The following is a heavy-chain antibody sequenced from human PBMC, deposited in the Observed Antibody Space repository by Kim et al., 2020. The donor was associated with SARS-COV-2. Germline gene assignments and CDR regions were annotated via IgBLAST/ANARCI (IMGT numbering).Heavy chain of an antibody. Sequence: GGSLRLSCAASGFTFSRHDMHWVRQVAGRRLEWVSGIDTAGGTYYPGSVKDRFTISRENAENSLYLQMNNLGAGDTAVYYCAREIPTPGNWYFDLWGRGTLVTVSS. CDR1: GFTFSRHD. V-gene: IGHV3-13*01. CDR3: AREIPTPGNWYFDL. CDR2: IDTAGGT. J-gene: IGHJ2*01. D-gene: IGHD2-2*01.